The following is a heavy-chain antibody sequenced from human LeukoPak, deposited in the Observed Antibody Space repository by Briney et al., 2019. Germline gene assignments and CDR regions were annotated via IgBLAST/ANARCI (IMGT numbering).Heavy chain of an antibody. J-gene: IGHJ4*02. CDR1: GFTVSSNS. V-gene: IGHV3-53*01. Sequence: GGSLRLSCAASGFTVSSNSMSWVRQAPGKGLEWVSVIYSGGSTYYADSVKGRFTISRDNARNSLYLQMSSLRADDTAVYYCARGSDTGISRFDYWGQGTLVTVSS. CDR2: IYSGGST. CDR3: ARGSDTGISRFDY. D-gene: IGHD7-27*01.